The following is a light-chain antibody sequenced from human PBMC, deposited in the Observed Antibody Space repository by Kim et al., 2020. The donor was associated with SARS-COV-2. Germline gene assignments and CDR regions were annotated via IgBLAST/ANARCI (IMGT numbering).Light chain of an antibody. CDR1: SSDVGTYNH. Sequence: QSALTQPASVSGSPGQSITISCTGTSSDVGTYNHVSWYQHHPGKAPKLMIYAVTKRPSGVSHRFSGSKSGNTASLTISGLQGEDEADYYCSSYTSSSTDVFGSGTKVTVL. J-gene: IGLJ1*01. V-gene: IGLV2-14*03. CDR2: AVT. CDR3: SSYTSSSTDV.